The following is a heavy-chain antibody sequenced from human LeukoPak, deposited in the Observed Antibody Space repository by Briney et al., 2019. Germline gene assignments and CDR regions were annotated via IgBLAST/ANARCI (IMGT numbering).Heavy chain of an antibody. CDR1: GFTLSSYH. CDR2: ISSSSSTM. V-gene: IGHV3-48*01. J-gene: IGHJ4*02. D-gene: IGHD1-1*01. Sequence: GGSLRLSCAASGFTLSSYHMNWVRQAPGKGLEWVSYISSSSSTMYYTDSVKGRFTISRDNAKNSLSLQMNSLRAEDTAVYYCARLYSWNDGYFDNWGQGTLVTVSS. CDR3: ARLYSWNDGYFDN.